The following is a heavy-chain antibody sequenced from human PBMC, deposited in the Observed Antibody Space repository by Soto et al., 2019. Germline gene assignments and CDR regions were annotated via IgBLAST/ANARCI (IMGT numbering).Heavy chain of an antibody. CDR2: IKSNTGDT. Sequence: QVHLVQSGAEVKKPGASVLVSCKASGYTFSDYYIHWVRQAPGQGPEYMGWIKSNTGDTKLTRNFQGQGPLARDTSTRTAYLGLSRLRFEDTGGYFCAGGIGFGDFSAFDPWGQGTLVTVSS. J-gene: IGHJ5*02. CDR3: AGGIGFGDFSAFDP. V-gene: IGHV1-2*02. D-gene: IGHD4-17*01. CDR1: GYTFSDYY.